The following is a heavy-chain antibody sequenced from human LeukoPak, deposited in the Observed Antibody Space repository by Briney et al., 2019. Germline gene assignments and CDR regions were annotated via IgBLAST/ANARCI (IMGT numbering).Heavy chain of an antibody. J-gene: IGHJ4*02. CDR3: ARVGPSGYDSAGDLDY. Sequence: ASVKVSCKASGYTFTSYAMHWVRQAPGQRLEWMGWINAGNGNTKYSQKFQGRVTITRDTSASTAYMELSSLRSEDTAVYYCARVGPSGYDSAGDLDYWGQGTLVTVSS. V-gene: IGHV1-3*01. CDR1: GYTFTSYA. CDR2: INAGNGNT. D-gene: IGHD5-12*01.